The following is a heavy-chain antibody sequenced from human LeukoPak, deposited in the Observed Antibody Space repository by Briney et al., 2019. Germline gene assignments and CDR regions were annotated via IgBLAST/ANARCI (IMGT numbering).Heavy chain of an antibody. CDR2: ISGSGGST. D-gene: IGHD5-24*01. Sequence: GGSLRLSCAASGFTFSSYWMSWVRQAPGKGLEWVSAISGSGGSTYYADSVKGRFTISRDNSKNTLYLQMNSLRAEDTAVYYCAKTLKERWLQLGYYFDYWGQGTLVTVSS. CDR1: GFTFSSYW. J-gene: IGHJ4*02. V-gene: IGHV3-23*01. CDR3: AKTLKERWLQLGYYFDY.